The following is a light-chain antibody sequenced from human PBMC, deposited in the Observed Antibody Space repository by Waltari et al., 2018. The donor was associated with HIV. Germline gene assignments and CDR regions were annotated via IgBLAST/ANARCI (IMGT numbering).Light chain of an antibody. V-gene: IGLV3-25*03. CDR2: KDT. CDR3: QSADNSGSYQV. CDR1: ALPKQY. Sequence: SYELTQPPSVSVSPGQTAKIPCSGDALPKQYAFWQQQKPGQVPVGMIYKDTERPSGIPERFSASTSGTTVTLTISGVQAEDEADYYCQSADNSGSYQVFGGGTKLTVL. J-gene: IGLJ3*02.